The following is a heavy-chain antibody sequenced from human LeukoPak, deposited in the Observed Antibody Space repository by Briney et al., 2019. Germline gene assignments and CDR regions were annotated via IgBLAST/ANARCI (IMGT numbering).Heavy chain of an antibody. D-gene: IGHD7-27*01. V-gene: IGHV4-59*12. CDR2: IYYSGST. CDR1: GGSISSSY. CDR3: ARDLRQLGIDWYFDL. Sequence: SETLSLTCTVSGGSISSSYWSWIRQPPGKGLEWIGYIYYSGSTNYNPSLKSRVTISVDTSKNQFSLKLSSVTAADTAVYYCARDLRQLGIDWYFDLWGRGTLVTVSS. J-gene: IGHJ2*01.